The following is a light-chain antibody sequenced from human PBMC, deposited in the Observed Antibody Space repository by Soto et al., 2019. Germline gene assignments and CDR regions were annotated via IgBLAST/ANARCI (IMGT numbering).Light chain of an antibody. Sequence: IVFTRSPVTLSLSPGERATLSGRASQSVSSYLAWYQQKPGQAPRLLIYDASNRATGIPARFSGSGSGTDFTLTISSLEPEDFAVYYCQQRSNWQVTFGQGTRLEIK. CDR3: QQRSNWQVT. CDR1: QSVSSY. V-gene: IGKV3-11*01. CDR2: DAS. J-gene: IGKJ5*01.